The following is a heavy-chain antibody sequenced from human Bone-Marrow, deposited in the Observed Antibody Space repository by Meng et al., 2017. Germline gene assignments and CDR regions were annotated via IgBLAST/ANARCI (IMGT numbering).Heavy chain of an antibody. D-gene: IGHD3-10*01. CDR3: ANYVSGQGGRAY. J-gene: IGHJ4*02. CDR1: GFTFSSYW. Sequence: GESLKISCAASGFTFSSYWMSWVRQAPGKGLEGVANIKQDGSEKYYVDSVKGRFTISRDNAKNSLFLQMNSLTAEDTAVYYCANYVSGQGGRAYWGPGTLVTVSS. CDR2: IKQDGSEK. V-gene: IGHV3-7*01.